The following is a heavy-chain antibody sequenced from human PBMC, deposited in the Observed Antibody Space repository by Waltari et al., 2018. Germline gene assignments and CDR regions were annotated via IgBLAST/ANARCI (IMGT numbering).Heavy chain of an antibody. CDR2: IYSGGST. D-gene: IGHD2-15*01. J-gene: IGHJ5*02. V-gene: IGHV3-53*01. CDR1: GFTVSSNY. CDR3: ARWGYCSGGSCYPA. Sequence: EVQLVESGGGLIQPGGSLRLSCAASGFTVSSNYMSWVRRAPGKGLEWVSVIYSGGSTYYADSVKGRFTISRDNSKNTLYLQMNSLRAEDTAVYYCARWGYCSGGSCYPAWGQGTLVTVSS.